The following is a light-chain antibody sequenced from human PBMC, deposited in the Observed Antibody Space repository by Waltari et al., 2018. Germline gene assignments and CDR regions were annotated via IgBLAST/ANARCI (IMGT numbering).Light chain of an antibody. CDR3: QTWGSDIVV. V-gene: IGLV4-69*01. Sequence: QLVVTQSPSASASLGASVKFTCTLSSGHTTFAIAWHQQQPQKGPRYLMTVNGDGSPRKGDGIPCRCSGASSGADRYLTVSSLQSEDEADYYCQTWGSDIVVFGGGTKLTVL. CDR2: VNGDGSP. CDR1: SGHTTFA. J-gene: IGLJ2*01.